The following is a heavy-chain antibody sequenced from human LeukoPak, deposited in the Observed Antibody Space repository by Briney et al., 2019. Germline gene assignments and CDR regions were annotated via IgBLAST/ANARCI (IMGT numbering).Heavy chain of an antibody. CDR1: GFTSDDYG. CDR3: AKEIYGDSTGGRFQH. CDR2: INWDGGST. V-gene: IGHV3-20*04. Sequence: GGSLRLSCAASGFTSDDYGISWVRQAAGKGLEWVSGINWDGGSTGYEESVKGRFTISRDNSKNTLYLQMNSLRAEDTAVYYCAKEIYGDSTGGRFQHWGQGTLVTVSS. D-gene: IGHD4-17*01. J-gene: IGHJ1*01.